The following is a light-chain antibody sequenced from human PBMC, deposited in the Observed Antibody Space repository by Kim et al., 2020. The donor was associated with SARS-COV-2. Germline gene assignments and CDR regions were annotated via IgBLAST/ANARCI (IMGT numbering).Light chain of an antibody. V-gene: IGKV3-15*01. CDR1: NTFSSY. CDR3: QQYIHWPPWT. J-gene: IGKJ1*01. Sequence: SAGERASRSCRASNTFSSYFAWYQHKPGHAPRLLIFGASTRATGIPPRFSGSGSGTDFTLTISVLQSEDFAVYFCQQYIHWPPWTFGQGTKVDIK. CDR2: GAS.